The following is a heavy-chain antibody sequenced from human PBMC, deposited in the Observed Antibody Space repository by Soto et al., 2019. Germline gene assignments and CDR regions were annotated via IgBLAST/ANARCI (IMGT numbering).Heavy chain of an antibody. CDR3: ARDTAVYANSGGPYYYYGMDV. D-gene: IGHD2-8*01. Sequence: SETLSLTCTVSGGSISSGGYYWSWIRQHPGKGLEWIGYIYYSGSTYYNPSLKSRVTISVDTSKNQFSLKLSSVTAADTAVYYCARDTAVYANSGGPYYYYGMDVWGQGTTVTVSS. J-gene: IGHJ6*02. CDR2: IYYSGST. V-gene: IGHV4-31*03. CDR1: GGSISSGGYY.